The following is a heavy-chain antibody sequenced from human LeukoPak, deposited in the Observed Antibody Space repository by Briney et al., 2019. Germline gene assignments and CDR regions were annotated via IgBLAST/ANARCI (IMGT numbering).Heavy chain of an antibody. CDR3: ARVDRHHFYMDV. D-gene: IGHD1-14*01. CDR1: GDTFNNYI. Sequence: SVKVSCKASGDTFNNYIITWVRQAPGQGLEWMGGVMPLFNTPNYAQKFQGRITFITDASTHPSYMELRSLRSEDTAVYFCARVDRHHFYMDVWGKGTTVTVSS. J-gene: IGHJ6*03. CDR2: VMPLFNTP. V-gene: IGHV1-69*05.